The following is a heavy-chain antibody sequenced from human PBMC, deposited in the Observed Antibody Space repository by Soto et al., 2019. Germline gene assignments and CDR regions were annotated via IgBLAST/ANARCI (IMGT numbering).Heavy chain of an antibody. D-gene: IGHD5-12*01. J-gene: IGHJ6*03. CDR3: ARDRPVDVVPTIPTYYYYMDV. CDR1: GLIFSSYS. CDR2: IDSSSSDI. Sequence: PWRSLRLSCASSGLIFSSYSMNWVRQAPGKGLEWVSYIDSSSSDIYYADSVRGRFTISRDNAKKSLFLQMNSLRAEDTAVYYCARDRPVDVVPTIPTYYYYMDVWGKGTTVTVSS. V-gene: IGHV3-48*01.